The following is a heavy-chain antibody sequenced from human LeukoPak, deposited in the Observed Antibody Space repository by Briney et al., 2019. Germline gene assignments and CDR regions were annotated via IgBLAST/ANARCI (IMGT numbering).Heavy chain of an antibody. CDR2: INYSGST. J-gene: IGHJ3*02. V-gene: IGHV4-31*03. Sequence: PSQTLSLTCTVSGGPISSGGYYWSWIRPHPGKGLDWIGYINYSGSTYYNPSLKSRVTISVDTSKNQFSLKLRFVTAADTAVYYCARRGSSGHSTFDIWGQGTMVTVSS. CDR3: ARRGSSGHSTFDI. CDR1: GGPISSGGYY. D-gene: IGHD3-16*01.